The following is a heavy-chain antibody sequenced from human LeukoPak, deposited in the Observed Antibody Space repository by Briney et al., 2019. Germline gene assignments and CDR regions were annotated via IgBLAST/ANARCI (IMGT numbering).Heavy chain of an antibody. V-gene: IGHV1-8*01. CDR3: ARTGDSSGWSYFDY. J-gene: IGHJ4*02. D-gene: IGHD6-19*01. CDR2: MNPNSGNT. CDR1: GYTFTSYD. Sequence: ASVKVSCKASGYTFTSYDINWVRQATGQGLEWMGWMNPNSGNTGYAQKLQGRVTMTTDTSTSTAYMELRSLRSDDTAVYYCARTGDSSGWSYFDYWGQGTLVTVSS.